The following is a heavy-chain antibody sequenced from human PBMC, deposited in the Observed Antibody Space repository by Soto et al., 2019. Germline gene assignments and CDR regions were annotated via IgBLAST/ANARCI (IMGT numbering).Heavy chain of an antibody. J-gene: IGHJ4*02. Sequence: ASVNVSCKASGYTFTGYAMHWVRQAPGQRLEWMGWINAGNGNTKYSQKFQGRVTITRDTSASTAYMELSSLRSEDTAVYYCARDVAAAGLDYWGQGTLVTVSS. CDR1: GYTFTGYA. D-gene: IGHD6-13*01. CDR2: INAGNGNT. V-gene: IGHV1-3*01. CDR3: ARDVAAAGLDY.